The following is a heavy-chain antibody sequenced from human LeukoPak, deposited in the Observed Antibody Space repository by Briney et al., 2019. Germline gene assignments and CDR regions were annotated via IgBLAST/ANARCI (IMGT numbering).Heavy chain of an antibody. CDR2: ITGSGLNT. Sequence: PGGSLRLSCAASGLTFRTYGMTWVRQAPGKGLEWVSAITGSGLNTYYTDSVKGRFTISRDNSKNTLYLQMNSLRVEDTAVYYSAKGLRGHSDWGQGTLVTVSS. J-gene: IGHJ4*02. V-gene: IGHV3-23*01. CDR1: GLTFRTYG. D-gene: IGHD5-12*01. CDR3: AKGLRGHSD.